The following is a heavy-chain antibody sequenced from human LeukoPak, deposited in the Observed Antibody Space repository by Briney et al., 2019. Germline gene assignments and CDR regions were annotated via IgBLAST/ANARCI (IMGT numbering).Heavy chain of an antibody. D-gene: IGHD2-2*02. J-gene: IGHJ5*02. Sequence: SETLSLTCTVSGGSISSYYWSWIRQPPGKGLEWIGYIYYSGSTNYNPSLKSRVTISVDTSKNQFSLKLSSVTAADTAVYYCARVLVVPAAIGWFDPWGQGTLVTDSS. CDR2: IYYSGST. CDR3: ARVLVVPAAIGWFDP. CDR1: GGSISSYY. V-gene: IGHV4-59*01.